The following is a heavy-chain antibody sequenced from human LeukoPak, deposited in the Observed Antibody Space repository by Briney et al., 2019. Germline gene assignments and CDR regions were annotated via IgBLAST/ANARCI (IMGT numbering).Heavy chain of an antibody. CDR3: ARHDSFIPY. Sequence: GGSLRLSCAASGFTFNYYAMSWVPQAPGKGLEWVSGISDNEGTTYYTDSVKGRFTISRDNTKNTVYLQMNNLRADDTAVYFCARHDSFIPYWGQGTLVTVSS. J-gene: IGHJ4*02. CDR1: GFTFNYYA. V-gene: IGHV3-23*01. D-gene: IGHD5-18*01. CDR2: ISDNEGTT.